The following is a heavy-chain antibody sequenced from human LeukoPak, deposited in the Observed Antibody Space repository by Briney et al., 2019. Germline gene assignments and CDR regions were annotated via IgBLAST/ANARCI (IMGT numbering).Heavy chain of an antibody. D-gene: IGHD4/OR15-4a*01. Sequence: GGSLRLSCAASGFSVSSNFMSWVRQAPGKGLEWVSVIYSGGYTSYAASVKGRFTISRDNSKNTVYLQMNSLSAEDTAVYFCAATIKRDYGDTNLDYWGQGTLVTVSS. V-gene: IGHV3-53*01. J-gene: IGHJ4*02. CDR2: IYSGGYT. CDR3: AATIKRDYGDTNLDY. CDR1: GFSVSSNF.